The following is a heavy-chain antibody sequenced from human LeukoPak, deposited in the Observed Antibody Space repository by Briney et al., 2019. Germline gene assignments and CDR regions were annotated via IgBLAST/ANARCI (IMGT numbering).Heavy chain of an antibody. J-gene: IGHJ4*02. CDR3: ARGDYYDSSGYYLPLDY. CDR2: IYYSGST. V-gene: IGHV4-59*01. CDR1: GGSISTYY. D-gene: IGHD3-22*01. Sequence: SETLSLTCTVSGGSISTYYWNWIRQPPGKGLEWIGYIYYSGSTNYNPSLKSRVTISVDTSKNQFSLKLSSVTAADTAVYYCARGDYYDSSGYYLPLDYWGQGTLVTVSS.